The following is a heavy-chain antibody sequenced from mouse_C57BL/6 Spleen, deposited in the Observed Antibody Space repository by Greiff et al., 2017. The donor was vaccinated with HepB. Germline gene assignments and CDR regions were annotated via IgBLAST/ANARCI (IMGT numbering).Heavy chain of an antibody. CDR2: IDPSDSYT. D-gene: IGHD3-2*02. CDR3: ASQAVDY. CDR1: GYTFTSYW. Sequence: VQLQQSGAELVKPGASVKLSCKASGYTFTSYWMQWVKQRPGQGLEWIGEIDPSDSYTNYNQKFKGKATLTVDTSSSTAYMQLSSLTSEDSAVYYCASQAVDYWGQGTTLTVSS. V-gene: IGHV1-50*01. J-gene: IGHJ2*01.